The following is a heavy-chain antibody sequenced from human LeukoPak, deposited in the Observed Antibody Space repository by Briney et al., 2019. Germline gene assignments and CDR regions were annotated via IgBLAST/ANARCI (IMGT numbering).Heavy chain of an antibody. CDR1: GGPFSGYY. D-gene: IGHD3/OR15-3a*01. Sequence: PSETLSLTCAVYGGPFSGYYWSWIRQPPGKGLEWIGEINHSGSTNYNPSLKSRVTISVDTSKNQFSLKLSSVTAADTAVYYCTVGLYYFDYWGQGTLVTVSS. CDR2: INHSGST. J-gene: IGHJ4*02. CDR3: TVGLYYFDY. V-gene: IGHV4-34*01.